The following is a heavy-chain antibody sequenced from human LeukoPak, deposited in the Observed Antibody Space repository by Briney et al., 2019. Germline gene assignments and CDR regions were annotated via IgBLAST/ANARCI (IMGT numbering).Heavy chain of an antibody. V-gene: IGHV1-2*02. D-gene: IGHD3-22*01. CDR2: INPNSGGT. Sequence: GGSVKVSCKASGYTFTGYYMHWVRQAPGQGLEWMGWINPNSGGTNYAQKFQGRVTMTRDTSISTAYMELSRLRSDDTAVYYCARPSRYDSSGYDFDYWGQGTLVTVSS. J-gene: IGHJ4*02. CDR3: ARPSRYDSSGYDFDY. CDR1: GYTFTGYY.